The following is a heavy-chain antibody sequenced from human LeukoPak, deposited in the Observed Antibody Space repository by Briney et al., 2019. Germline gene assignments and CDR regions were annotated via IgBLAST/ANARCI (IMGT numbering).Heavy chain of an antibody. CDR2: IYGGGST. Sequence: GGSLRLSCAASGFTFSNYAMSWVRQAPGKGLEWVSVIYGGGSTYYAESVKGRFTISRDNSKNTLYLQMNRLRAEDTAVYYCASGMALPDFWGQGTLVTVSS. D-gene: IGHD5-24*01. CDR1: GFTFSNYA. CDR3: ASGMALPDF. V-gene: IGHV3-66*01. J-gene: IGHJ4*02.